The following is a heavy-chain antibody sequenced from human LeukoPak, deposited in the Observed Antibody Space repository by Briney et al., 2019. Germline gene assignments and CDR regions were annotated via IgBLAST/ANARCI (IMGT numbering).Heavy chain of an antibody. Sequence: PGGSLRLSSAASGFTFDDYAMHWVRKVAGKGLEWVAGISWNSGGVGYADSVKGRFTISRDNAKNALYLQMNSLRVEDTALYYCVKDRGGYDRSGFYYYYGMDVWGQGTTVTV. CDR2: ISWNSGGV. V-gene: IGHV3-9*01. D-gene: IGHD3-22*01. J-gene: IGHJ6*02. CDR1: GFTFDDYA. CDR3: VKDRGGYDRSGFYYYYGMDV.